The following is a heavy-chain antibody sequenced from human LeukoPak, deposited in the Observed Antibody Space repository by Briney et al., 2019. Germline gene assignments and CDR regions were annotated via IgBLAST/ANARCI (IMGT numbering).Heavy chain of an antibody. CDR3: ARGVVVKYYFDY. D-gene: IGHD3-22*01. Sequence: GGSLRLSCAASGFTFSSYVMHWVRQAPGKGLEWVAVIWYDGSNKYYADSVKGRFTISRDNSKNTLYLQMNSLRAEDTAVYYCARGVVVKYYFDYWGQGTLVTVSS. CDR1: GFTFSSYV. CDR2: IWYDGSNK. V-gene: IGHV3-33*01. J-gene: IGHJ4*02.